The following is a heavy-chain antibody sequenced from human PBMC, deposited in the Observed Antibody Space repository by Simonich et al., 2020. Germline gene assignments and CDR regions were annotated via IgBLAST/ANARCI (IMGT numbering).Heavy chain of an antibody. Sequence: QLQLQESGPGLVKPSETLSLTCTVSGGSISSSSYYWGWIRQPPGKGLEWIGSIYYSGSTYYNPSIKNRVTISGDTSKNQFSLKLSSVTAADTAVYYCARHAGFAFDIWGQGTMVTVSS. J-gene: IGHJ3*02. CDR2: IYYSGST. V-gene: IGHV4-39*01. CDR3: ARHAGFAFDI. CDR1: GGSISSSSYY. D-gene: IGHD6-13*01.